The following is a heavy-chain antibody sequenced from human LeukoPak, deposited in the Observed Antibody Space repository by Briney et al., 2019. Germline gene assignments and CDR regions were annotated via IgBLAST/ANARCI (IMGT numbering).Heavy chain of an antibody. Sequence: GGSLRLSCAASGFTFNTYSMNWVRQAPGKGLEWVSSISTSSSYIYYADSVKGRFTISRDTSKNTLYLQMNRLRAEDTAVYYCARDLDSSGWYGYFDYWGQGTLVTVSS. CDR1: GFTFNTYS. D-gene: IGHD6-19*01. CDR2: ISTSSSYI. J-gene: IGHJ4*02. CDR3: ARDLDSSGWYGYFDY. V-gene: IGHV3-21*01.